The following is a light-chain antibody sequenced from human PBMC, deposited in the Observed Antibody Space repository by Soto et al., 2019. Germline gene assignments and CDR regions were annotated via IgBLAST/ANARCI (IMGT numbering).Light chain of an antibody. J-gene: IGLJ1*01. CDR1: SRDVGASDY. V-gene: IGLV2-8*01. CDR3: LSHSGSSNV. CDR2: EVN. Sequence: QSVLTQPPSASGSPGQSVAISCTGTSRDVGASDYVSWYQQHSGKAPKLLLYEVNKRPSGVPDRFSGSKSGNMASLTVSALQADDEADYYCLSHSGSSNVLGTGTKLTVL.